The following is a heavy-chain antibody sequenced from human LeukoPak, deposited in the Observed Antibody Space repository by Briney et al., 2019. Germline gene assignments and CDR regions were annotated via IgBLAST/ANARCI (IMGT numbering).Heavy chain of an antibody. Sequence: ASVKVSCKASGYTFTGYYMHWVRQAPGQGLEWLGWINPNSGGTNYAQKFQGRVTMTRDTSISTAYMELSRLRSDDTAVYYCASGGPLRFLEWLPRPNDAFDIWGQGTMVTVSS. D-gene: IGHD3-3*01. CDR2: INPNSGGT. CDR1: GYTFTGYY. V-gene: IGHV1-2*02. CDR3: ASGGPLRFLEWLPRPNDAFDI. J-gene: IGHJ3*02.